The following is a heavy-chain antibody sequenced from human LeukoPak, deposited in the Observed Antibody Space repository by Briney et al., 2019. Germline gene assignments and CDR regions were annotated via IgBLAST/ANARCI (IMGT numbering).Heavy chain of an antibody. J-gene: IGHJ5*02. Sequence: ASVKVSCKVSGYTLTELSMHWVRQAPGKGLEWMGGFDPEDGETIYAQKFQGRVTMTEDTSTDTAYMELSSLRSEDTAVYYCATVGYSSSWYDNWFDPWGQGTLVTVSS. D-gene: IGHD6-13*01. CDR3: ATVGYSSSWYDNWFDP. V-gene: IGHV1-24*01. CDR2: FDPEDGET. CDR1: GYTLTELS.